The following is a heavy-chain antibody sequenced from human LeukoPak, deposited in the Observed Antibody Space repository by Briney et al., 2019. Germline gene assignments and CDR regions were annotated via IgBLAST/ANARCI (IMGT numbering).Heavy chain of an antibody. CDR1: GGSMSGFF. J-gene: IGHJ6*02. D-gene: IGHD3-10*01. CDR3: ARTSRHFYGSGTNLTPWPAGMDV. CDR2: IYYSGSST. V-gene: IGHV4-59*01. Sequence: SETLSLTCTVSGGSMSGFFWTWIRPPPGRELEWIGSIYYSGSSTKYNPSLKSRVTISVDTSKSQFSLNLNSATAADTAVYYCARTSRHFYGSGTNLTPWPAGMDVWGQGTTVTVSS.